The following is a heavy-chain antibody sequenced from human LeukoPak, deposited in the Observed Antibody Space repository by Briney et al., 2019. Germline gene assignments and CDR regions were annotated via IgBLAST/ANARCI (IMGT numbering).Heavy chain of an antibody. CDR3: ARGASVVPGIDNAFDI. V-gene: IGHV3-21*01. Sequence: GGSLRLSCAASGFTFSRYSMNWVRQAPGKGLEWVSSISTSSSYINYADSVKGRFTISRDNAKKSLYLQMNSLRADDTALYYCARGASVVPGIDNAFDIWGQGTMVTVSS. J-gene: IGHJ3*02. CDR2: ISTSSSYI. D-gene: IGHD6-19*01. CDR1: GFTFSRYS.